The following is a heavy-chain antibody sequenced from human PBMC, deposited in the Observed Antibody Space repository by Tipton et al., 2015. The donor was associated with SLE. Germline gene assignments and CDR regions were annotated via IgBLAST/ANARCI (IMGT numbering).Heavy chain of an antibody. D-gene: IGHD6-19*01. J-gene: IGHJ5*02. V-gene: IGHV3-66*01. CDR2: IYSGGST. Sequence: SLRLSCSASAFSITSYWMSWVRQAPGKGLEWVSVIYSGGSTYYADSVKGRFTISRDNSKNTLYLQMNSLRAEDTAVYYCARYFPAGLYSSGWSWGQGTLVTVSS. CDR1: AFSITSYW. CDR3: ARYFPAGLYSSGWS.